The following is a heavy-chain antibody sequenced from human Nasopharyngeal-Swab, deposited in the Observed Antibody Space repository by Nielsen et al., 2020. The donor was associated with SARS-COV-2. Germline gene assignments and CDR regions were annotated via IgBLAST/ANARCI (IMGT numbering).Heavy chain of an antibody. CDR2: ISFDGSSQ. D-gene: IGHD1-26*01. CDR3: ARAGWELPWYFDL. Sequence: GGSLRLSCAASGFIFSNYGMHWVRQTPGKGLEWVAVISFDGSSQYYVDPVKGRFTISRDNSKSTLYLQMNSLRDEDTAVYYCARAGWELPWYFDLWGRGTLVTVSS. V-gene: IGHV3-30*03. CDR1: GFIFSNYG. J-gene: IGHJ2*01.